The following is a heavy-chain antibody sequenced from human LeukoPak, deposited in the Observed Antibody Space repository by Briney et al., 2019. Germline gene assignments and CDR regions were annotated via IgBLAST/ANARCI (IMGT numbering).Heavy chain of an antibody. V-gene: IGHV3-66*02. CDR3: ARGRRSGWYVYFDY. Sequence: GGSLRLSCAASGFTVSSNYMSWVRQAPGKGLEWVSVIYSGGSTYYADSVKARFTISRDNSKNTLYLQMNSLRAEDTAVYYCARGRRSGWYVYFDYWGQGTLVTVSS. CDR1: GFTVSSNY. D-gene: IGHD6-19*01. J-gene: IGHJ4*02. CDR2: IYSGGST.